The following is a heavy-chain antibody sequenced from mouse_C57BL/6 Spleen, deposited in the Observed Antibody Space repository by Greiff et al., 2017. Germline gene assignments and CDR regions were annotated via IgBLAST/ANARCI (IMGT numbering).Heavy chain of an antibody. CDR1: GYTFTSYW. J-gene: IGHJ1*03. Sequence: QVQLQQPGTELVKPGASVKLSCKASGYTFTSYWMHWVKQRPGQGLEWIGNINPSNGGTNYNEKFKSKATLTVDKSSSTAYMQLSSLTSEDSAVYYCARGLRYYGSSYGYFDVWGTGTTVTVSS. CDR3: ARGLRYYGSSYGYFDV. D-gene: IGHD1-1*01. V-gene: IGHV1-53*01. CDR2: INPSNGGT.